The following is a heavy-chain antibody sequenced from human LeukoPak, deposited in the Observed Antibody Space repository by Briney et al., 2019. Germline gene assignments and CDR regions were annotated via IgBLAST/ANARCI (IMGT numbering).Heavy chain of an antibody. CDR1: GYTFTGYD. CDR3: ALNPDSSGYWWFDP. CDR2: MNPNSGNT. J-gene: IGHJ5*02. Sequence: ASVKVSCKASGYTFTGYDINWVRQATGQGLEWMGWMNPNSGNTGYAQKFQGRVTITRNTSISTAYMELSSLRSEDTAVYYCALNPDSSGYWWFDPWGQGTLVTVSS. V-gene: IGHV1-8*03. D-gene: IGHD3-22*01.